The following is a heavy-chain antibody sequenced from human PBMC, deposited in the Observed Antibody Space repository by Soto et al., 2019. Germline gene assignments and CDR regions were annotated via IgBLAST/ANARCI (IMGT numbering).Heavy chain of an antibody. CDR2: INSDGSIT. J-gene: IGHJ4*02. Sequence: GGSLSLSCAASGFTLSSSWMHWVRQAPGKGLVWVSRINSDGSITTYADSVKGRFTISRDNAKNTLDLQMNSLRAEDTAVYYCARVDVTTGTIYWGQGTLVTVSS. CDR3: ARVDVTTGTIY. CDR1: GFTLSSSW. V-gene: IGHV3-74*01. D-gene: IGHD1-1*01.